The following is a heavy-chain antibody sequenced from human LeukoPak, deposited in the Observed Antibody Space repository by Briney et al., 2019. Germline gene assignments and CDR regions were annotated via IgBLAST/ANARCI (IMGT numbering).Heavy chain of an antibody. CDR1: EFTFSDHY. J-gene: IGHJ3*02. Sequence: PEGSLRLSCATSEFTFSDHYMDWVRQAPGKGLEWLCRTRNKANSYTTEYAASVKGRFTISRDDSKKSVYLQMTSLKIEDTAIYYCARGCEGCGQRAFDIWGQGTMVAVSS. V-gene: IGHV3-72*01. CDR2: TRNKANSYTT. CDR3: ARGCEGCGQRAFDI. D-gene: IGHD1-26*01.